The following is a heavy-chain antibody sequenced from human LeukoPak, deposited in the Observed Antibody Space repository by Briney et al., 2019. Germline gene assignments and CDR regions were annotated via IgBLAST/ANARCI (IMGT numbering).Heavy chain of an antibody. CDR3: ARKFLGYCSSTSCLYGMDV. V-gene: IGHV1-18*04. J-gene: IGHJ6*04. CDR1: GYTFTSYG. D-gene: IGHD2-2*01. CDR2: ISAYNGNT. Sequence: ASVKVSCKASGYTFTSYGISWVRQAPGQGLEWMGWISAYNGNTNYAQKLQGRVTLTTDTSTSTAYMELRSLRSDDTAVYYCARKFLGYCSSTSCLYGMDVWGKGTTVTVSS.